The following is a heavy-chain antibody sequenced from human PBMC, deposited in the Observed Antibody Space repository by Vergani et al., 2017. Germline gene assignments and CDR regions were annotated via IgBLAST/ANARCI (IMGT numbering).Heavy chain of an antibody. J-gene: IGHJ6*02. V-gene: IGHV1-24*01. CDR2: FDPEDGET. CDR3: ATPRLRFSYYYYYGMDV. D-gene: IGHD5-12*01. CDR1: GYTFTSYG. Sequence: QVQLVQSGAEVKKPGASVKVSCKASGYTFTSYGISWVRQAPGKGLEWMGGFDPEDGETIYAQKFQGRVTMTEDTSTDTAYMELSSLRSEDTAVYYCATPRLRFSYYYYYGMDVWSQGTTVTVSS.